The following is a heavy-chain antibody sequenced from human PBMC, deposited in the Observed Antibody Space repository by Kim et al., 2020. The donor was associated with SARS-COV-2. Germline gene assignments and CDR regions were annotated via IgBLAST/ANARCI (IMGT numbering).Heavy chain of an antibody. J-gene: IGHJ6*02. V-gene: IGHV4-30-4*01. D-gene: IGHD3-3*01. CDR2: ISYSGKT. CDR3: VRDRIYDFWSGYSYDMDV. Sequence: SETLSLTCTVSGASISSGDYYWSWIRQPPGKGLEWVGYISYSGKTYYSPSLKSRVTISVDTSKNQFSLKLSSVTAADTAVYFCVRDRIYDFWSGYSYDMDVWGQGTSVTVS. CDR1: GASISSGDYY.